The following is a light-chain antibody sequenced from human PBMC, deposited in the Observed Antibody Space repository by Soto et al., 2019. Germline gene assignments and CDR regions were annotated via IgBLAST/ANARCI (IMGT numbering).Light chain of an antibody. Sequence: QSALTQPASVSGSPGQSITISCTGTSSDVGGYNYVSWYQQHPGKAPKLMIYDVSNRPSGVSNRFSGSKSGNTASLTISGLQAEDEADYYCSSYTSSYVVFGGGTKLTLL. CDR3: SSYTSSYVV. CDR2: DVS. J-gene: IGLJ2*01. V-gene: IGLV2-14*01. CDR1: SSDVGGYNY.